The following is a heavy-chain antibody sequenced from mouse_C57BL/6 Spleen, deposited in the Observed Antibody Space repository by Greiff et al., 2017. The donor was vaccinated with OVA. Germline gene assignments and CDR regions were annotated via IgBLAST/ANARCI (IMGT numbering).Heavy chain of an antibody. Sequence: QVQLQQSGAELVRPGTSVKVSCKASGYAFTNYLIEWVKQRPGQGLEWIGVINPGSGGTNYNEKFKGKATLTADKSSSTAYMQLSSLTSEDSAVYVCARKSLLGYFDVWGTGTTVTVSS. D-gene: IGHD1-1*01. V-gene: IGHV1-54*01. CDR1: GYAFTNYL. CDR3: ARKSLLGYFDV. J-gene: IGHJ1*03. CDR2: INPGSGGT.